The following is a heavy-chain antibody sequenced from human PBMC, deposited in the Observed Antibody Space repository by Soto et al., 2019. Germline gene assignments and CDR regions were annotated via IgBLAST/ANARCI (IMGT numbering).Heavy chain of an antibody. D-gene: IGHD2-15*01. CDR2: IIPIFGTA. V-gene: IGHV1-69*01. Sequence: QVQLVQSGAEVKKPGSSVKVSCKASGGTFSSYAISWVRQPPGQGLEWRGGIIPIFGTANYAQKFQGRVTITADESTSTAYMELSSLRSEDTAVYYCARGLGYCSGGSCYSSFDYWGQGTLVTVSS. CDR1: GGTFSSYA. J-gene: IGHJ4*02. CDR3: ARGLGYCSGGSCYSSFDY.